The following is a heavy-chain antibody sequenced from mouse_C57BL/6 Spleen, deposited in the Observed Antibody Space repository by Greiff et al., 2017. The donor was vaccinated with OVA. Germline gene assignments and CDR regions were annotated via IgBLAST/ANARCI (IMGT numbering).Heavy chain of an antibody. CDR2: IDPSDSET. Sequence: QVQLQQPGAELVRPGSSVKLSCKASGYTFTSYWMHWVKQRPIQGLEWIGNIDPSDSETHYNQKFKDKATLTVDKSSSTAYMQLSSLTSEDSAVYYDGRGDYGSSCEKYYFDYWGQGTTLTVSS. V-gene: IGHV1-52*01. J-gene: IGHJ2*01. CDR3: GRGDYGSSCEKYYFDY. CDR1: GYTFTSYW. D-gene: IGHD1-1*01.